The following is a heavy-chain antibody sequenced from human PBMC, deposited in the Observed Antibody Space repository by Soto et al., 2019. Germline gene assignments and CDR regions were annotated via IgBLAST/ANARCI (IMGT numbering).Heavy chain of an antibody. J-gene: IGHJ4*02. CDR1: GGSISSGGYS. V-gene: IGHV4-30-2*01. Sequence: SETLSLTCAVSGGSISSGGYSWSWIRQPPGKGLEWIGYIYHSGSTYYNPSLKSRVTISVDRSKNQFSLKLSSVTAADTAVYYCARSPDYYDSSGYLDYWGQGTLVTVSS. CDR3: ARSPDYYDSSGYLDY. CDR2: IYHSGST. D-gene: IGHD3-22*01.